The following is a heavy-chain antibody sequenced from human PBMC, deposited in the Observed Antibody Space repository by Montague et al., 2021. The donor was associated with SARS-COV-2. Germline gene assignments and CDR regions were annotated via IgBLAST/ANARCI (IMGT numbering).Heavy chain of an antibody. D-gene: IGHD3-22*01. Sequence: SETLSLTCAVSGGSISSSNWWSWVRQPPGKGLEWIGEIYHSGSTNYNPSLKSRVTISVDKSKNQFSLKLSPVTAADTAVYYCAREPYYYDSSGYPYYYYYGMDVWGQGTTVTVSS. J-gene: IGHJ6*02. CDR1: GGSISSSNW. CDR2: IYHSGST. CDR3: AREPYYYDSSGYPYYYYYGMDV. V-gene: IGHV4-4*02.